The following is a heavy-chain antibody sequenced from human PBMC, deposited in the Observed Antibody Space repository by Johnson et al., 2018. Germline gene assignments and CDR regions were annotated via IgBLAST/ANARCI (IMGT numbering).Heavy chain of an antibody. J-gene: IGHJ6*02. CDR1: AGSFRGYY. V-gene: IGHV4-34*01. CDR3: ARGSGYDYYYNYYSMDV. Sequence: QVQLQQWGGGLLKPSETLSLNCAVYAGSFRGYYWSWIRQPPGKGLEWIGEINHSGSTNYNPSLKSRVTISVDTSKNHFSLKLNSVTAADTAVYYCARGSGYDYYYNYYSMDVWGQGTTVTVSS. CDR2: INHSGST. D-gene: IGHD5-12*01.